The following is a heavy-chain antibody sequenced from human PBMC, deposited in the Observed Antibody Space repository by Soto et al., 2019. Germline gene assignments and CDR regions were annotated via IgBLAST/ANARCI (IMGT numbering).Heavy chain of an antibody. CDR1: GFTFSSYS. D-gene: IGHD3-22*01. J-gene: IGHJ4*02. CDR3: ARDPGDDYYDSSGFDY. V-gene: IGHV3-21*01. CDR2: ISSSSSYI. Sequence: VGSLRLSCAASGFTFSSYSMNWVRQAPGKGLEWVSSISSSSSYIYYADSVKGRFTISRDNAKNSLYLQMNSLRAEDTAVYYCARDPGDDYYDSSGFDYWGQGTLVTVSS.